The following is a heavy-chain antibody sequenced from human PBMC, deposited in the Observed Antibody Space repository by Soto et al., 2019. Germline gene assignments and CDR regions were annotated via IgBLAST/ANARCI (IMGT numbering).Heavy chain of an antibody. CDR3: APSPRYCSGGSCYYFGY. V-gene: IGHV3-23*01. CDR1: GFTFSSFA. Sequence: PGGSLRLSCAASGFTFSSFAMSWVRQTPGKGLEWVSTISDNGGSTYYVDSVKGRFTISRDNSKNTLYLQMNSLRAEDTAVYYCAPSPRYCSGGSCYYFGYWGQGTLVTVSS. CDR2: ISDNGGST. D-gene: IGHD2-15*01. J-gene: IGHJ4*02.